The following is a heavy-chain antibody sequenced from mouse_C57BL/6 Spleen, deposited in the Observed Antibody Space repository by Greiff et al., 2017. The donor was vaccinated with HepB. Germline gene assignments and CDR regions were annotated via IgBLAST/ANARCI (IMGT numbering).Heavy chain of an antibody. CDR2: ISSGSSNI. Sequence: EVKVVESGGGLVKPGGSLKLSCAASGFTFSDYGMHWVRQAPEKGLEWVAYISSGSSNIYYADTVKGRFTISRDNAKNTLFLQMTSLRSEDTAMYYCATTMVTTWDWYFEVWGTGTTVTVSS. J-gene: IGHJ1*03. D-gene: IGHD2-2*01. V-gene: IGHV5-17*01. CDR1: GFTFSDYG. CDR3: ATTMVTTWDWYFEV.